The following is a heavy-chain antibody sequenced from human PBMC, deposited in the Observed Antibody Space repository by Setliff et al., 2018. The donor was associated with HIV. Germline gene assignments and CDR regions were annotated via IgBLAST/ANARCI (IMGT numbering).Heavy chain of an antibody. V-gene: IGHV4-61*09. Sequence: SETLSLTCTVSGGSISSGSYYWSWIRQPAGKGLEGIGHIQTSGSTHNNPSLKGRVTISVDTSKNQFSLKLSSVTAAGTAVYYCAREAEYYYDKGGAFDIWGQGTMVTVSS. CDR2: IQTSGST. CDR1: GGSISSGSYY. CDR3: AREAEYYYDKGGAFDI. D-gene: IGHD3-22*01. J-gene: IGHJ3*02.